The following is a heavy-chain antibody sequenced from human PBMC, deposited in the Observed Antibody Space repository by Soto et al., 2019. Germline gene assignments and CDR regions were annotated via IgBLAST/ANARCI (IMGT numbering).Heavy chain of an antibody. J-gene: IGHJ4*02. D-gene: IGHD6-19*01. CDR1: GISFSDNA. CDR2: ISGDGVSK. CDR3: AKKDRLYGVAVAFDS. Sequence: VKLLESGGGLVKPGGSLRLSCAASGISFSDNAMSWVRQAPGKGLEWISAISGDGVSKLYADSERGRFTISRDNAANTLYLQMSSLRTEDTALYYCAKKDRLYGVAVAFDSWGQGTLVTVSS. V-gene: IGHV3-23*01.